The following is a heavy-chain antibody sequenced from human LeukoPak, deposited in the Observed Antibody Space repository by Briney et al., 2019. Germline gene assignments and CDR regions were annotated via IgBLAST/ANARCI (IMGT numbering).Heavy chain of an antibody. J-gene: IGHJ5*02. CDR2: ISSSSSTI. CDR3: ARTGENYYDSSGYFNWFDP. CDR1: GFTFSSYS. V-gene: IGHV3-48*01. D-gene: IGHD3-22*01. Sequence: GGSLRLSCAASGFTFSSYSMNWVRQAPGKGLEWVSYISSSSSTIYCADSVKGRFTISRDNAKNSLYLQMNSLRAEDTAVYYCARTGENYYDSSGYFNWFDPWGQGTLVTVSS.